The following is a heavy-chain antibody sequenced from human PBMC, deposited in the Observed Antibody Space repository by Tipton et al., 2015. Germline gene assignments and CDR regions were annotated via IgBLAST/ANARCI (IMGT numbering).Heavy chain of an antibody. Sequence: SLRLSCAASGFTFSSSWMTWVRQGPGKGLEWVANIKQDGSAKYYVDFVKGRFSISRDNAKNSLYLQMDSLTAEDTAVYYCGRSSGNYYGGNYWGQGPLVTVSS. CDR2: IKQDGSAK. V-gene: IGHV3-7*01. CDR3: GRSSGNYYGGNY. D-gene: IGHD1-26*01. J-gene: IGHJ4*02. CDR1: GFTFSSSW.